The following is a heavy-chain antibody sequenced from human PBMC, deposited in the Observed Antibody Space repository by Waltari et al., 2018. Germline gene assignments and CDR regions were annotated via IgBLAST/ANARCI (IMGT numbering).Heavy chain of an antibody. CDR2: IHRSGRT. D-gene: IGHD2-15*01. CDR1: W. Sequence: WWSWVRQSPEKGLEWIGQIHRSGRTYYNPSLESRFSVSMDTSNNKFFLKLSSAIAADTAVYYCARDRGRGLYFDSWGQGTLVTVSP. CDR3: ARDRGRGLYFDS. J-gene: IGHJ4*02. V-gene: IGHV4-4*02.